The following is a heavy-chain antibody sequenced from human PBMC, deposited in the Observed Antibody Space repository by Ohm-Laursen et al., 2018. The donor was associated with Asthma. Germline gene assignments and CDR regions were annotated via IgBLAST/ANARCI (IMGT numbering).Heavy chain of an antibody. CDR3: ARGGGSFPTYNWFDP. Sequence: GTLSLTCTVAGDSISSGDNYWSWIRQPPGKGLEWIGYIYYSGSTNYNPSLKSRVTISVDTSKNQFSLKLSSVTAADTAVYYCARGGGSFPTYNWFDPWGQGTLVTVSS. D-gene: IGHD2-15*01. CDR2: IYYSGST. CDR1: GDSISSGDNY. J-gene: IGHJ5*02. V-gene: IGHV4-61*08.